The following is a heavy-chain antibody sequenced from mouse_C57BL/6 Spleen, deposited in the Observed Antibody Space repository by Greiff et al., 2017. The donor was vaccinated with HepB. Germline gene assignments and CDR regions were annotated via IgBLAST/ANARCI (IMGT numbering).Heavy chain of an antibody. CDR3: ARHEADYAYAMDY. CDR1: GFSLTSYG. V-gene: IGHV2-6-1*01. J-gene: IGHJ4*01. D-gene: IGHD2-4*01. Sequence: VKLMESGPGLVAPSQSLSITCTVSGFSLTSYGVHWVRQPPGKGLEWLVVIWSDGSTTYNSALKSRLSISKDNSKSQVFLKMNSLQTDDTAMYYCARHEADYAYAMDYWGQGTSVTVSS. CDR2: IWSDGST.